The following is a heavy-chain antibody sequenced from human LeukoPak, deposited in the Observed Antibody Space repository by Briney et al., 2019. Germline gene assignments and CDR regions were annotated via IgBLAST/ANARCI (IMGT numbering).Heavy chain of an antibody. CDR2: IYYSGST. V-gene: IGHV4-30-4*01. Sequence: SETLSLNCTVSGGSISSGDYYWSWIRQPPGKGLEWIGYIYYSGSTYYNPSLKSRVTISVDTSKNQFSLKLSSVTAADTAVYYCARDRAEYYDSISDAFDIWGQGTMVTVSS. CDR1: GGSISSGDYY. CDR3: ARDRAEYYDSISDAFDI. J-gene: IGHJ3*02. D-gene: IGHD3-22*01.